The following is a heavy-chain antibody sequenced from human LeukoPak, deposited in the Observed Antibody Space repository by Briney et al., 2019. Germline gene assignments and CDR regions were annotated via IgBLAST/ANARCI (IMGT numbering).Heavy chain of an antibody. CDR3: ARTGFLYCSGGGCYSGWFDP. CDR2: INHSGST. V-gene: IGHV4-34*01. Sequence: SETLSLTCAVYGGSFSDYYWSWIRQPPGKGLEWIGEINHSGSTNYNPSLKSRVTISLATSKNQFSLKLSSVTAADTAVYYCARTGFLYCSGGGCYSGWFDPWGQGTLVTV. J-gene: IGHJ5*02. D-gene: IGHD2-15*01. CDR1: GGSFSDYY.